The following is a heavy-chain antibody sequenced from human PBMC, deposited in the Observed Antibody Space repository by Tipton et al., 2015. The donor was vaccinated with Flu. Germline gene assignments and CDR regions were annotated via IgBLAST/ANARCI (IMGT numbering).Heavy chain of an antibody. Sequence: QLVQSGAEVKKPGAQVKVSCMASGYTFTSYYMHWVRQSPGQGLEWMGIINPSGGSTSYAQKFQGRVTMTRDTSTSTVYMELSSLRSEETAGYYCARDQYYDSSGYCDYWGQGTLVTVSS. J-gene: IGHJ4*02. CDR1: GYTFTSYY. D-gene: IGHD3-22*01. CDR2: INPSGGST. CDR3: ARDQYYDSSGYCDY. V-gene: IGHV1-46*01.